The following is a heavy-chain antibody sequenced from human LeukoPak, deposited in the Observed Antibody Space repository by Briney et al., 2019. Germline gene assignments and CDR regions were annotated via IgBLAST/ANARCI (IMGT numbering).Heavy chain of an antibody. D-gene: IGHD6-19*01. J-gene: IGHJ4*02. CDR1: GGTFSSYA. V-gene: IGHV1-69*13. CDR3: ARAVGKKGYSGGWYWHFDY. CDR2: IIPIFGTA. Sequence: SVKVSCKASGGTFSSYAISWVRQAPGQGLEWMGGIIPIFGTANYAQKFQGRVTITADESTSTAYMELSSLRSEDAAVYYCARAVGKKGYSGGWYWHFDYWGQGTLVTVSS.